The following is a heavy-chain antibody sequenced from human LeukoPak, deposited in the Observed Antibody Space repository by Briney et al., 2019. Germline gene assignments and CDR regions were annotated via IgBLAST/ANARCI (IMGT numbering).Heavy chain of an antibody. CDR3: ARALRGSYSDAFDI. Sequence: ASVKVSCKGSGYSFTNYYIHWVRQAPGQGLEWVGIIIPIGGITSYAQRFQGRVTITRDTSTSTVYMELSSLRSEDTAIYYCARALRGSYSDAFDIWGQGTMVTVSS. J-gene: IGHJ3*02. D-gene: IGHD2-15*01. V-gene: IGHV1-46*01. CDR2: IIPIGGIT. CDR1: GYSFTNYY.